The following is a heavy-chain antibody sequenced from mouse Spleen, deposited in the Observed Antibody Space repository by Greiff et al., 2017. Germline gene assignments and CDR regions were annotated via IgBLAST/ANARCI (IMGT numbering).Heavy chain of an antibody. V-gene: IGHV1-42*01. CDR1: GYSFTGYY. J-gene: IGHJ1*01. CDR3: ARRIFITTVVATNFDV. Sequence: VQLKQSGPELVKPGASVKISCKASGYSFTGYYMNWVKQSPEKSLEWIGEINPSTGGTTYNQKFKAKATLTVDKSSSTAYMQLKSLTSEDSAVYYCARRIFITTVVATNFDVWGAGTTVTVSS. CDR2: INPSTGGT. D-gene: IGHD1-1*01.